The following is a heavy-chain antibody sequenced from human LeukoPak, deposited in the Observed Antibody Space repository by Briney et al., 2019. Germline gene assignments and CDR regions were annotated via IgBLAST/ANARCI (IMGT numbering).Heavy chain of an antibody. V-gene: IGHV4-38-2*02. Sequence: SETLSLTCTVSGYSVSGVFYWGWIRQPPGKGLEWIGNIYHSGGTYYNPSLKSRATMSVDTSNNQFSLKLSSVTAADTAVYYCVRDRRYSYGYSGPDYWGQGTLVTVSS. CDR1: GYSVSGVFY. CDR2: IYHSGGT. D-gene: IGHD5-18*01. J-gene: IGHJ4*02. CDR3: VRDRRYSYGYSGPDY.